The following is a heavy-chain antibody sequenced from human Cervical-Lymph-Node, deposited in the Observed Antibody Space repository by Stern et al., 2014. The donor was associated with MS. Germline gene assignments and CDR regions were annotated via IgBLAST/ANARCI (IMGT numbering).Heavy chain of an antibody. J-gene: IGHJ4*02. CDR3: AHSRVKYCRGGTCCSSLFDY. Sequence: QITLKESGPTLVKPTQTVTLTCTLSGFSVTTAGVGVGWIRQPPGQALEWLALVYWADDKLYSPSLENRLTITNDNYKNQVVLTMTNVDPVDAATYYCAHSRVKYCRGGTCCSSLFDYWGQGTLVTVSS. D-gene: IGHD2-15*01. V-gene: IGHV2-5*02. CDR2: VYWADDK. CDR1: GFSVTTAGVG.